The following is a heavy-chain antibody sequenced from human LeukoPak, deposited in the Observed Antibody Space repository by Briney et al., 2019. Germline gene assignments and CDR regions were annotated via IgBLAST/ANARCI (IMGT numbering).Heavy chain of an antibody. CDR3: AREGQVVVSDRYFDY. CDR1: GGTFSSYA. D-gene: IGHD3-22*01. Sequence: ASVKVSCKASGGTFSSYAISWVRQAPGQGLEWMGGIIPIYGTATYAQKFQGRVTITADESTTTAYMELSSLRSEDMAVYFCAREGQVVVSDRYFDYWGQGTLVTVSS. CDR2: IIPIYGTA. J-gene: IGHJ4*02. V-gene: IGHV1-69*13.